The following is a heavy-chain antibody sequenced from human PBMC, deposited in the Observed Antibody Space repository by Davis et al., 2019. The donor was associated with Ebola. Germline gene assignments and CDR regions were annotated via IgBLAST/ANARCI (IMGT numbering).Heavy chain of an antibody. CDR2: INHSGST. CDR1: FGPFSGYY. D-gene: IGHD6-19*01. J-gene: IGHJ4*02. Sequence: SDTLSLPCSVYFGPFSGYYRSWIRQPPGKGLEWIGEINHSGSTNYNPSLKSRVTISVDTSKNQFSLKLSSVTAADTAVYYCERPIAVAGTGDYWGQGTLVTVSS. CDR3: ERPIAVAGTGDY. V-gene: IGHV4-34*01.